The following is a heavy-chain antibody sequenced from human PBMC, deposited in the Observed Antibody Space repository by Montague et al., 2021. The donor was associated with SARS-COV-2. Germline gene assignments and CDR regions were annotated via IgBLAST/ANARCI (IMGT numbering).Heavy chain of an antibody. J-gene: IGHJ4*02. V-gene: IGHV6-1*01. CDR2: TYYRSEWYY. CDR1: GDSVSSNPAA. Sequence: CAISGDSVSSNPAAWNWYRQSRSRALVYPGRTYYRSEWYYDYAAPVKSRMTISPDTSKNQFYLRLSSVTPEDRAVYYCARDPRYSLSWSFDYWGQGTLVTVSS. D-gene: IGHD6-13*01. CDR3: ARDPRYSLSWSFDY.